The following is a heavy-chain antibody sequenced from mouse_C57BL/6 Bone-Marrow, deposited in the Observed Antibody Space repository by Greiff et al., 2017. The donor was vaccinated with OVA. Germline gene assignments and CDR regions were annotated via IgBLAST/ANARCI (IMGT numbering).Heavy chain of an antibody. Sequence: QVQLQQPGAELVKPGASVKLSCKASGYTFTSYWMHWVKQRPGQGLEWIGMIHPNSGSTNYNEKFKSKATLTVDKSSSTAYMQLSSLTSEDSAVYYCARDTTGTWFADWGQGTLVTVAA. D-gene: IGHD1-1*01. CDR3: ARDTTGTWFAD. CDR1: GYTFTSYW. CDR2: IHPNSGST. V-gene: IGHV1-64*01. J-gene: IGHJ3*01.